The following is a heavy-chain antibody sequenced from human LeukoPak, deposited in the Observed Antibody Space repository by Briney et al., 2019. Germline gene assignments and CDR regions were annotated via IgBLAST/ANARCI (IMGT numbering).Heavy chain of an antibody. CDR3: ARRSLVRTVGYYYGMDV. J-gene: IGHJ6*02. CDR2: IYYSGST. CDR1: GGSINSDY. D-gene: IGHD1-26*01. V-gene: IGHV4-59*08. Sequence: SETLSLTCTVSGGSINSDYWSWIRQTPGKGLEWIGYIYYSGSTKYNPSLKSRATISVDTSKKQISLKLSSVTAADTAVYYCARRSLVRTVGYYYGMDVWGQGATVTVSS.